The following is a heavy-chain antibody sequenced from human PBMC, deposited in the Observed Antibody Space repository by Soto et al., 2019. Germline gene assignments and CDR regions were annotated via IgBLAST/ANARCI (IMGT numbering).Heavy chain of an antibody. V-gene: IGHV3-23*01. CDR2: ISYGGGTT. CDR3: AKALGYCSGGSCYPPGYYYGMDV. Sequence: GGSLRLSCAASEFTFSNYAMSWVRQAPGKGLEWVSAISYGGGTTYYADSVKGRFTISRDNSKNTLYLHMNSLGAEDTAVYYCAKALGYCSGGSCYPPGYYYGMDVWGQGTTVTVSS. CDR1: EFTFSNYA. D-gene: IGHD2-15*01. J-gene: IGHJ6*02.